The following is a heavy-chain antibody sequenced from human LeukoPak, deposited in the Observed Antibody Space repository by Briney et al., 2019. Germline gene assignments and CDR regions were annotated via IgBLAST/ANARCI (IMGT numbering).Heavy chain of an antibody. Sequence: GGSLRLSCAASGFTFSSYAMHWVRQAPGKGLEWVAVISYDGSNKYYADSVKGRFTISRDNSKNTLYLQMNSLRAEDTAVYYCARVRATNYYYYYGMDVWGQGTTVTASS. J-gene: IGHJ6*02. CDR1: GFTFSSYA. V-gene: IGHV3-30-3*01. D-gene: IGHD2-15*01. CDR3: ARVRATNYYYYYGMDV. CDR2: ISYDGSNK.